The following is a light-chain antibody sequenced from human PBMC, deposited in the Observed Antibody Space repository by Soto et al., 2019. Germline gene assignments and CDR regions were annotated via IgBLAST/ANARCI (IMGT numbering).Light chain of an antibody. CDR2: RAS. J-gene: IGKJ1*01. CDR3: QQSGT. V-gene: IGKV3-20*01. Sequence: EIVLTQSPGTLSLSPGERATLSCRASQSVSSSYLAWYQHKPGQAPRLLIYRASNRAAGIPYRFSGSGSGTDFTLSISRLETEDFAVYYCQQSGTFGQGTKVEL. CDR1: QSVSSSY.